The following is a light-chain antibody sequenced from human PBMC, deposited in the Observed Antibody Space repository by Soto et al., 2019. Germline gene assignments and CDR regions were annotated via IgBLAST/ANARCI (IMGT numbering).Light chain of an antibody. J-gene: IGKJ4*01. V-gene: IGKV1-39*01. Sequence: DIQMTQSPSSLSASVGDKVTVTCRASQSIGIFLSWYQQKPGKAPQLLIYTASSLQSGVPSRLTASGSGTDFTLTISSLQPEDFATYYCQHSYNIVTFGGGTKVDIK. CDR3: QHSYNIVT. CDR2: TAS. CDR1: QSIGIF.